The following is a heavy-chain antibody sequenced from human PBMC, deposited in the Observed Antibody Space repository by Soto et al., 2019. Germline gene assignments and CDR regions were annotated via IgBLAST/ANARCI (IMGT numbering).Heavy chain of an antibody. Sequence: QVQLVQSGAEVKKPGYSVKVSCKASGGTFSSYAISWVRQAPGQGLEWMGGIIPIFGTANYAQKFQGRVTITEDASKSTAYMELSSLRSEATAVYYCARVYYGSGSYYNVYYYYGMDVWGQGTTVTVSS. J-gene: IGHJ6*02. CDR3: ARVYYGSGSYYNVYYYYGMDV. CDR2: IIPIFGTA. D-gene: IGHD3-10*01. V-gene: IGHV1-69*01. CDR1: GGTFSSYA.